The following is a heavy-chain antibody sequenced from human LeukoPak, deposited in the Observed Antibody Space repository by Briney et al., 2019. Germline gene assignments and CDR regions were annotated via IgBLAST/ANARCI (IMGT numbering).Heavy chain of an antibody. Sequence: GGSLRLSCAASGFTFSSCGMHWVRQAPGRGLEWVAVIWYDGSNKYYADSVKGRFTISRDNSKNTLYLQMNSLRAEDTAVYYCARSQAVAGLYYFDYWGQGTLVTVSS. CDR3: ARSQAVAGLYYFDY. CDR2: IWYDGSNK. J-gene: IGHJ4*02. CDR1: GFTFSSCG. D-gene: IGHD6-19*01. V-gene: IGHV3-33*01.